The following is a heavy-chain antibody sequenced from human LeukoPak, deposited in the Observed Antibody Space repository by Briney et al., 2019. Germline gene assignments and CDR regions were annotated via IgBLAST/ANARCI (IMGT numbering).Heavy chain of an antibody. CDR3: ARGDSSSWYFNY. CDR1: GFTFGTYG. Sequence: GGSLRLSCAASGFTFGTYGMHWVRQAPGKGLEWVAVIWYDGSNSYYADSVKGRFTISRDNSKNTLYLQMNSLRAEDTAVYYCARGDSSSWYFNYWGQGTLVTVSS. J-gene: IGHJ4*02. D-gene: IGHD6-13*01. CDR2: IWYDGSNS. V-gene: IGHV3-33*01.